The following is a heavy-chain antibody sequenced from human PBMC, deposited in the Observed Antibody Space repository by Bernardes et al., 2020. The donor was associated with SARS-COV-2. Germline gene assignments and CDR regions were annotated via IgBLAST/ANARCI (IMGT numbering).Heavy chain of an antibody. Sequence: GSLRLSCAASGFTFSSFTMKWVRQAPGKGLEWVSSISGRSTYTYYGDSVKGRFTISRDNYRNTLYLQMNSLRADDTAVYYCARHHSGSYPYYYYGMDVWGQGTTVTVSS. CDR3: ARHHSGSYPYYYYGMDV. J-gene: IGHJ6*02. V-gene: IGHV3-23*01. CDR1: GFTFSSFT. CDR2: ISGRSTYT. D-gene: IGHD1-26*01.